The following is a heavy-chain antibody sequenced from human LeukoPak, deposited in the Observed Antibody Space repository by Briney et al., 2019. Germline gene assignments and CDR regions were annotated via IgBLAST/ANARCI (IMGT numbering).Heavy chain of an antibody. D-gene: IGHD1-1*01. CDR2: VNQSGGG. Sequence: SETLSLTCAVYGESFDSFYWNWVRQAPGKGLEWLGEVNQSGGGDYNPALESRVAISADASKRQFYLKLLSVTAADTAVYYCAVRLTTGRLGTATTWFDPWGQGTLVSVSS. J-gene: IGHJ5*02. V-gene: IGHV4-34*01. CDR3: AVRLTTGRLGTATTWFDP. CDR1: GESFDSFY.